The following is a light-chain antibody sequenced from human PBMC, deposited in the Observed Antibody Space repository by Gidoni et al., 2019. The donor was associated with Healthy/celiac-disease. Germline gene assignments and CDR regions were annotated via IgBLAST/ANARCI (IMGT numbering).Light chain of an antibody. CDR1: SSNIGSNT. CDR2: SNN. V-gene: IGLV1-44*01. J-gene: IGLJ3*02. Sequence: QSVLTQPPSASGTPGQRYTISCSGSSSNIGSNTVNWYQQLPGTAPKRLLYSNNQRPSVVPDLFSGSKSGTSASLAISGLQSEDEADYYCAAWDDSLNGWVFGRGTKLTVL. CDR3: AAWDDSLNGWV.